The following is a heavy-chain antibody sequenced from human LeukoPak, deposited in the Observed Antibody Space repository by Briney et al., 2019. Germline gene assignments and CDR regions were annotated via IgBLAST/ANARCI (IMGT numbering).Heavy chain of an antibody. D-gene: IGHD3-22*01. CDR3: AREYYDSSDYPRQHYFDY. Sequence: GGSLRLSCAASGFTFITYGMPWVRQAPGKGLEWVALIWYDGSYKYYADSVKGRFTISRDNSKNTLYLQMNSLRAEDTAVYYCAREYYDSSDYPRQHYFDYWGQGTLVTVPS. J-gene: IGHJ4*02. CDR1: GFTFITYG. V-gene: IGHV3-33*01. CDR2: IWYDGSYK.